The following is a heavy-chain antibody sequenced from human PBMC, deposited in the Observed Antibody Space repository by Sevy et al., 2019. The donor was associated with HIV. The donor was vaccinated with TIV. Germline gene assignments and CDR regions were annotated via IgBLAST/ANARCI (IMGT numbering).Heavy chain of an antibody. Sequence: GGSLRLSCTASGFTFGYYAMNWFRQAPGKGLEWIGFIRSKAYGGTTEYAASVKGRFTISRDDSKSIAYLHMNSLKTEDTAVYYCTRDLDDIGGVIVWGQGTLVTVS. V-gene: IGHV3-49*03. CDR1: GFTFGYYA. J-gene: IGHJ4*02. D-gene: IGHD3-16*02. CDR2: IRSKAYGGTT. CDR3: TRDLDDIGGVIV.